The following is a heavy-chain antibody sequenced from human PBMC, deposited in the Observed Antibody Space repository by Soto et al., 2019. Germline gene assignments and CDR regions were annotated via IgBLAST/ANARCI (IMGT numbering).Heavy chain of an antibody. Sequence: QVHLVQSGAEVRMPGASVKVSCKASGYTFTDYFMHWVRQAPGQGLEWMGIINPRSGDTGYAQKLMGLIKPKSGDTGYAEKYQGRGIMTTDTSTSPVYKELSGLTSEDTAIYYCARRDCYNSHSFSNWFDTWGQGTLVTVSS. CDR1: GYTFTDYF. CDR3: ARRDCYNSHSFSNWFDT. CDR2: INPRSGDT. J-gene: IGHJ5*02. V-gene: IGHV1-46*03. D-gene: IGHD3-10*01.